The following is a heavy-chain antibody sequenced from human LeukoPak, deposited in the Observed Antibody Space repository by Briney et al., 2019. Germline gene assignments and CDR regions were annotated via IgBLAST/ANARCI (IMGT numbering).Heavy chain of an antibody. CDR3: ARREKMATIGGYFDY. Sequence: PSETLSLTCTVSGGSISSSSYYWGWIRQPPEKGLEWIGSIYYSGSTYYGPSLKSRVTISVDTSKNQFSLKLSSVTAADTAVYYCARREKMATIGGYFDYWGQGTLVTVSS. J-gene: IGHJ4*02. V-gene: IGHV4-39*01. CDR2: IYYSGST. CDR1: GGSISSSSYY. D-gene: IGHD5-24*01.